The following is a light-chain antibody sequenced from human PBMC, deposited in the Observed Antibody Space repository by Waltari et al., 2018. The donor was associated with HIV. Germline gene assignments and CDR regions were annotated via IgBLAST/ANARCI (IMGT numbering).Light chain of an antibody. CDR2: LGS. Sequence: DIVMPQSPLSLPVPPGEAASISCRSSQSLLHGRGFDYLDWYLQKPGQPPQLLIYLGSNRASGVSDRFSGSGSGTDFTLEISKVEPEDVGVYFCMQSLQTPLTFGGGTKVE. J-gene: IGKJ4*01. CDR3: MQSLQTPLT. V-gene: IGKV2-28*01. CDR1: QSLLHGRGFDY.